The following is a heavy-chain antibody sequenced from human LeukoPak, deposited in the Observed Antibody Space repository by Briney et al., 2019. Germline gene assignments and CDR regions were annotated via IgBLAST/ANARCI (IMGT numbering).Heavy chain of an antibody. V-gene: IGHV1-2*02. CDR2: INPNSGGT. CDR3: AREQSSGWVQPYNWFDP. CDR1: GYTFTGYY. Sequence: ASVKVSCKASGYTFTGYYMHWVRQAPGQGLEWMGWINPNSGGTNYAQKFQGRVTMTRDTSISTAYMELSRLRSDDTAVYYCAREQSSGWVQPYNWFDPWGQGTLVTVSS. D-gene: IGHD6-19*01. J-gene: IGHJ5*02.